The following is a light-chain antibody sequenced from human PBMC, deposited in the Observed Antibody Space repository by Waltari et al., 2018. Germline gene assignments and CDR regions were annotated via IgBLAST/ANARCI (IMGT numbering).Light chain of an antibody. CDR2: RND. CDR1: SSNIGRNY. J-gene: IGLJ3*02. V-gene: IGLV1-47*01. Sequence: QSVLTQPPSASGTPGQGVTISCSGSSSNIGRNYVYWYQQLPGTAPKPLLYRNDQGPSGVPARFPGSKAGNLASLDNRGLRAEDEADYHWGKWDDKLRQWGVGGGTKMTVL. CDR3: GKWDDKLRQWG.